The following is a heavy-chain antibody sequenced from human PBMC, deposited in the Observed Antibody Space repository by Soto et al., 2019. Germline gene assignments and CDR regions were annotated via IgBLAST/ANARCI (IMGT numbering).Heavy chain of an antibody. V-gene: IGHV3-7*01. Sequence: EVQLVESGGGLVQPGGSLRVSCAVYGFTFSSCWMSWVRQAPGKGLEWVANIRQDGSEKYYVDSVKGRFTISRDNAKNSLVLQMNSLRAEDTAVYYCARSYPAYSSNPFDYWGQGTLVTVSS. CDR2: IRQDGSEK. CDR1: GFTFSSCW. D-gene: IGHD1-26*01. CDR3: ARSYPAYSSNPFDY. J-gene: IGHJ4*02.